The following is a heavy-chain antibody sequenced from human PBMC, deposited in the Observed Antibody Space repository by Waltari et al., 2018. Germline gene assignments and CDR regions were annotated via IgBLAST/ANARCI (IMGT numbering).Heavy chain of an antibody. CDR1: GVSISSGGYY. Sequence: QVQLQESGPGLVKPSQTLSLTCTVSGVSISSGGYYWSWIRQHPGKGLEWIGYIYSSGSTYYNRSLKSRCTISGGTSKIQFSLKLRSLTAADTAVYYCASRILGGITMCPYAFDIWGQGTMVTVSS. CDR3: ASRILGGITMCPYAFDI. CDR2: IYSSGST. D-gene: IGHD3-10*02. J-gene: IGHJ3*02. V-gene: IGHV4-31*03.